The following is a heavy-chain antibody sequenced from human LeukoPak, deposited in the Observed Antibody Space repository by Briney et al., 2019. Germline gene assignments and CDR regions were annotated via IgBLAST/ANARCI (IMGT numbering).Heavy chain of an antibody. Sequence: PSETLSLTCSVSGGSISKSSYYWGWIRQPPGKGLEWIGSIYYSGSTYYNASLKSRVTISVDTSKNQISLKLSSATAADTAVYYCASYDCSSTSCYWGYWGQGTLVTVSS. CDR3: ASYDCSSTSCYWGY. CDR1: GGSISKSSYY. CDR2: IYYSGST. D-gene: IGHD2-2*01. J-gene: IGHJ4*02. V-gene: IGHV4-39*01.